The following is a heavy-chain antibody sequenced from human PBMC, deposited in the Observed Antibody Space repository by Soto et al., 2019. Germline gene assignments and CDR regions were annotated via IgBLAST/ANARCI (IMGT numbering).Heavy chain of an antibody. CDR3: ASLDYDYVWGSEPFYYYYGIAV. CDR2: IIPIFGTA. J-gene: IGHJ6*02. CDR1: GGTFSSYA. Sequence: QVQLVQSGAEVKKPGSSVKVSCKASGGTFSSYAISWVRQAPGQGLEWMGGIIPIFGTANYAQKFQGRVTITADESTSTAYMELSSLRSEDTAVYYCASLDYDYVWGSEPFYYYYGIAVWGQGTTVTVSS. D-gene: IGHD3-16*01. V-gene: IGHV1-69*12.